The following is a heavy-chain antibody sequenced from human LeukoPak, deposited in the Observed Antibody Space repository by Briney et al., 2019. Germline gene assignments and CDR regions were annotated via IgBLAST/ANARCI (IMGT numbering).Heavy chain of an antibody. D-gene: IGHD6-19*01. CDR2: INTNTGNP. J-gene: IGHJ4*02. V-gene: IGHV7-4-1*02. CDR1: GYTFTSYA. CDR3: ARDLGWVAVAAHRVSDY. Sequence: GASVKVSCKASGYTFTSYAMNWVRQAPGQGLEWMGWINTNTGNPTYAQGFTGRFVFSLDTSVSTAYLQISSLKAEDTAVYYCARDLGWVAVAAHRVSDYWGQGTLVTVSS.